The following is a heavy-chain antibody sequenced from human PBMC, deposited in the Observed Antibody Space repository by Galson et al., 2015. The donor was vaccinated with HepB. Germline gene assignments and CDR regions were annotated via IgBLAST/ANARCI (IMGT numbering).Heavy chain of an antibody. CDR2: TSGSGGST. J-gene: IGHJ3*02. Sequence: SLRLSCAVSGFTFSRYGMSWVRQAPGKGLEWVSGTSGSGGSTYYADSVKGRFTVSRDKSKNTLYLQMNSLRAEATAVYYCAIAYAIDTLFLVYDAFDIRGQGTMVTVSS. D-gene: IGHD1-14*01. CDR1: GFTFSRYG. V-gene: IGHV3-23*01. CDR3: AIAYAIDTLFLVYDAFDI.